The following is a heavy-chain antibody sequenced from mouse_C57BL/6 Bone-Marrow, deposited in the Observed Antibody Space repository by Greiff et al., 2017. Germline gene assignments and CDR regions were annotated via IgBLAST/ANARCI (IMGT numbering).Heavy chain of an antibody. CDR1: GYTFTDYE. Sequence: VQLQQPGAELVRPGASVTLSCKASGYTFTDYEMHWVKQTPVHGLEWIGAIDPETGGTAYNQKFKGKAILTADKSSSTAYMQLHSLTSADSAVYYCTREGYSSSPFCAYWGQGTLVTVSA. CDR3: TREGYSSSPFCAY. D-gene: IGHD1-1*01. J-gene: IGHJ3*01. CDR2: IDPETGGT. V-gene: IGHV1-15*01.